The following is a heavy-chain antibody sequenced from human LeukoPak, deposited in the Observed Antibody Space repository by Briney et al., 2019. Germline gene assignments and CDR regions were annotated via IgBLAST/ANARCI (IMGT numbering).Heavy chain of an antibody. D-gene: IGHD3-3*01. CDR1: GGSFSGYY. V-gene: IGHV4-34*01. Sequence: SETLSLTCAVYGGSFSGYYWSWIRQPPGKGLEWIGEINHSGSTNYNPSLKSRVTISVDTSKNQFSLELSSVTAADTAVYYCARGESYYDFWSGYYTPPRYWGQGTLVTVSS. CDR2: INHSGST. CDR3: ARGESYYDFWSGYYTPPRY. J-gene: IGHJ4*02.